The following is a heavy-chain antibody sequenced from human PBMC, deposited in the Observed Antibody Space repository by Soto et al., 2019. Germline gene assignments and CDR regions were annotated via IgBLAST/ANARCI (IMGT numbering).Heavy chain of an antibody. CDR1: GFTFSSYA. CDR3: AIAAGFDY. D-gene: IGHD6-13*01. Sequence: QVQLVESGGGVVQPGRSLRLSCAGSGFTFSSYAMHWVRQAPGKGLEWVAVISYDGSNKYYADSVKGRFTISGDNSKNTLYLQMNSLRAADTAVYYCAIAAGFDYWGQGTLVTVSS. CDR2: ISYDGSNK. V-gene: IGHV3-30-3*01. J-gene: IGHJ4*02.